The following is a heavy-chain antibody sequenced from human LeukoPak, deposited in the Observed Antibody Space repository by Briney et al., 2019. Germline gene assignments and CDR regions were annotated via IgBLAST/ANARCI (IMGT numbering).Heavy chain of an antibody. CDR1: GFTFSSYG. V-gene: IGHV3-30*19. J-gene: IGHJ3*02. CDR2: ISYDGSNK. CDR3: ARERDAFDI. Sequence: GSLRLSYAASGFTFSSYGMHWVRQAPGKGLEWVAVISYDGSNKYYADSVKGRFTISRDNSKNTLYLQMNSLRAEDTAVYYCARERDAFDIWGQGTMVTVSS.